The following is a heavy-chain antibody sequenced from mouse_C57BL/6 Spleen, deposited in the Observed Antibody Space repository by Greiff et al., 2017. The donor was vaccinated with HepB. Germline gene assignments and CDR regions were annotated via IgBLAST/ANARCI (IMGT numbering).Heavy chain of an antibody. CDR3: ARRGAYGNFDY. CDR2: ILPGGGST. CDR1: GYTFTGYW. D-gene: IGHD2-1*01. Sequence: VQLQQSGAELMKPGASVKLSCKATGYTFTGYWIEWVKQRPGHGLEWIGEILPGGGSTNYNEKFKGKATFTADTSSNTAYMQRSSLTTEDSAIYYCARRGAYGNFDYWGQGTTLTVSS. V-gene: IGHV1-9*01. J-gene: IGHJ2*01.